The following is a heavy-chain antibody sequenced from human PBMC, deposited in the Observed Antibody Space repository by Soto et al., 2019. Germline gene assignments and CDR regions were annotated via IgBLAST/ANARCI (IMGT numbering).Heavy chain of an antibody. J-gene: IGHJ4*02. Sequence: PSETLSLTCPVSGCSISSYYWSWIRQSPGKRLEWIGYIYFSGSTNYNPSLKSRVTISGDTSKNQFSLKLTSVTAADTAVYYCARVEYSGYPRIWGQGTLVTVSS. V-gene: IGHV4-59*01. CDR3: ARVEYSGYPRI. D-gene: IGHD5-12*01. CDR1: GCSISSYY. CDR2: IYFSGST.